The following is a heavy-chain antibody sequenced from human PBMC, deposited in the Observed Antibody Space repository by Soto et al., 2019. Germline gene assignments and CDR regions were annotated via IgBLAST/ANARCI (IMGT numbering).Heavy chain of an antibody. CDR1: GVPLSGYG. CDR3: VKERYAQLWLEDYGMDV. CDR2: ISYDGTDK. J-gene: IGHJ6*02. V-gene: IGHV3-30*18. D-gene: IGHD5-18*01. Sequence: GGPQRLCWAAAGVPLSGYGIHWVSQAPGRGLEWVALISYDGTDKYYADSVKGRFTISRDNSKNTLYLQMSSLGPEDTAVYYCVKERYAQLWLEDYGMDVWGQGNTVNGS.